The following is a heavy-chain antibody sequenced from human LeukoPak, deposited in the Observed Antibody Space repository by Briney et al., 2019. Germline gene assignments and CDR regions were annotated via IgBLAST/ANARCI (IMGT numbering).Heavy chain of an antibody. CDR1: GGSISSTTSY. CDR3: AHQPSGSYSIDY. CDR2: FYYSGST. V-gene: IGHV4-39*01. J-gene: IGHJ4*02. D-gene: IGHD1-26*01. Sequence: SETLSLTCTVSGGSISSTTSYWGWIRQPPGKGLEWVGSFYYSGSTSFNPSLKSGVTISADMSKNQFSLKLSSVTAADTAVYYCAHQPSGSYSIDYWAREPWSPSPQ.